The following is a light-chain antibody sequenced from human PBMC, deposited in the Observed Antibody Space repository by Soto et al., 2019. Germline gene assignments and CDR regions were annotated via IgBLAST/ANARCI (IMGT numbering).Light chain of an antibody. Sequence: VVLTQSPATLSLSPGERATLSCRASRHVYINALAWYQQKPGRTPTLLIFGASTRATDIPDRFSGTGSGTDFSLTINGVEPEDSAVYYCQQYGASPFTFGPGPRV. CDR3: QQYGASPFT. J-gene: IGKJ3*01. V-gene: IGKV3-20*01. CDR1: RHVYINA. CDR2: GAS.